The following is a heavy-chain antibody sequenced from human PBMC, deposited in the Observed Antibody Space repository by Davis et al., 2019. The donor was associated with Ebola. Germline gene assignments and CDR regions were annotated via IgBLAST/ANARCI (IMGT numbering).Heavy chain of an antibody. CDR1: GFTFSSYA. V-gene: IGHV3-30-3*01. CDR3: AKARYGVRGVIVHYYYYGMDV. D-gene: IGHD3-10*01. J-gene: IGHJ6*02. Sequence: GESLKISCAASGFTFSSYAMHWVRQAPGKGLEWVAVISYDGSNKYYADSVKGRFTISRDNSKNTLYLQMNSLRAEDTAVYYCAKARYGVRGVIVHYYYYGMDVWGQGTTVTVSS. CDR2: ISYDGSNK.